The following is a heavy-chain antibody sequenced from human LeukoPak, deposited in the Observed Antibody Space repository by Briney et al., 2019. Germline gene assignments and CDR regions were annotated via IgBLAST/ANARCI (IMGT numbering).Heavy chain of an antibody. CDR2: INPNSGGT. J-gene: IGHJ4*02. V-gene: IGHV1-2*02. Sequence: ASVKVSCRPSGYTFTGYYMHWVRQAPGQGLEWMGWINPNSGGTNYAQKFQGRVTMTRDTSISTAYMELSRLRSDDTAVYYCSRTVAGSSSWHSFDYWGQGTPVTVSS. D-gene: IGHD6-13*01. CDR1: GYTFTGYY. CDR3: SRTVAGSSSWHSFDY.